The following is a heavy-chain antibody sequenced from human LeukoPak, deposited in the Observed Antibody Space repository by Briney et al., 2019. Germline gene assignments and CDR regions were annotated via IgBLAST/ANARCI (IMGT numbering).Heavy chain of an antibody. CDR1: GFTFSSYG. V-gene: IGHV3-33*01. D-gene: IGHD6-13*01. J-gene: IGHJ4*02. CDR3: AREGTASGELDY. CDR2: IWYDGSNK. Sequence: GGSLRLSCAASGFTFSSYGMHWVRQAPGRGLEWVAVIWYDGSNKYYADSVKGRFTISRDNSKNTLYLQMNSLRAEDTAVYYCAREGTASGELDYWGQGTPVTVSS.